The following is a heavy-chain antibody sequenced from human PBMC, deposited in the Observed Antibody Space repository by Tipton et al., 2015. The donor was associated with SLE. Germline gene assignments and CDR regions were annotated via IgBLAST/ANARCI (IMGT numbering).Heavy chain of an antibody. V-gene: IGHV4-59*08. D-gene: IGHD7-27*01. CDR1: GGSISSYY. Sequence: TLSLTCTVSGGSISSYYWSWIRQPPGKGLEWIGYIYYSGSTNYNPSPKSRVTISVDTPKNQFSLKLSSVTAADTAVYYCARHISPLGAFDIWGQGTMVTVSS. J-gene: IGHJ3*02. CDR2: IYYSGST. CDR3: ARHISPLGAFDI.